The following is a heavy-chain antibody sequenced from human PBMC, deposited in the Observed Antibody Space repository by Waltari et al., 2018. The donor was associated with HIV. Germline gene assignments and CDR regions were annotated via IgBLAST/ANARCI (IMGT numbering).Heavy chain of an antibody. V-gene: IGHV3-49*04. Sequence: EVQLVESGGGLVQPGRSLRLSCTASGFTFGHYAMSWVRQAPGKGLEWVGFIRSKAYGGTTEYAASVKGRFTISRDDSKSIAYLQMNSLKTEDTAVYYCTRVLTIFGVVTPFDYWGQGTLVTVSS. D-gene: IGHD3-3*01. CDR3: TRVLTIFGVVTPFDY. CDR1: GFTFGHYA. CDR2: IRSKAYGGTT. J-gene: IGHJ4*02.